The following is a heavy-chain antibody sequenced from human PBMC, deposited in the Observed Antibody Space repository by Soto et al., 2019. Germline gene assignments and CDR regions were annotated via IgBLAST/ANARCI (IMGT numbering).Heavy chain of an antibody. CDR1: GFAFSSYS. CDR3: SRSPKRERRWFDL. V-gene: IGHV3-48*01. CDR2: ISSSSSTI. Sequence: GGSLRLSCAASGFAFSSYSMNWVRQAPGKGLEWVSYISSSSSTIYYADSVKGRFTISRDNAKNSLYLQMNSLRAEDTAVYYCSRSPKRERRWFDLWGQGTLVTVSS. D-gene: IGHD1-26*01. J-gene: IGHJ5*02.